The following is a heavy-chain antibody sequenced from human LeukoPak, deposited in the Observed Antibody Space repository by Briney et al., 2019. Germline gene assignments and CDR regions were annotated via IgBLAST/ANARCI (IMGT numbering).Heavy chain of an antibody. Sequence: SETLSLTCAVYGGSFSGYYWSWIRQPPGKGLEWIGEINHSGSTNYNPSLKSRVTISVDTSKNQFSLKLSSVTAADTAVYYCARNRIGHYYYYMDVWGKGTTVTVSS. CDR1: GGSFSGYY. V-gene: IGHV4-34*01. D-gene: IGHD3/OR15-3a*01. CDR2: INHSGST. CDR3: ARNRIGHYYYYMDV. J-gene: IGHJ6*03.